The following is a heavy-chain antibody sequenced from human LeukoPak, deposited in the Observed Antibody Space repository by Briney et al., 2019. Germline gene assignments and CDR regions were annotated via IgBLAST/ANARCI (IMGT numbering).Heavy chain of an antibody. J-gene: IGHJ4*02. V-gene: IGHV4-4*07. Sequence: SETLSLTCSVSGGSISSNYWNWIRQPAGKGLEWIGRIYTSGSTNYNPSLESRVAMSLDTSKKQFSLKLRSVTAADTAVYYCARGFYAGASRAYYFDYWGQGTLVTVSS. D-gene: IGHD1-26*01. CDR2: IYTSGST. CDR1: GGSISSNY. CDR3: ARGFYAGASRAYYFDY.